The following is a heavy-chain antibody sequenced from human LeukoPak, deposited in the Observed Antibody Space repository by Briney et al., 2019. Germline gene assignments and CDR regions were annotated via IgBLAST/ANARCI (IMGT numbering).Heavy chain of an antibody. CDR3: ARAVAVAGTDWFDP. V-gene: IGHV1-18*01. CDR2: ISAYNGNT. CDR1: GYTFTSYG. D-gene: IGHD6-19*01. J-gene: IGHJ5*02. Sequence: ASVKVSCKASGYTFTSYGISWVRQAPGQGLEWMGWISAYNGNTNYAQKLQGRVTMTTDTSTSTAYMELRSLRSDDTAVYYCARAVAVAGTDWFDPWGQGTLVTVSS.